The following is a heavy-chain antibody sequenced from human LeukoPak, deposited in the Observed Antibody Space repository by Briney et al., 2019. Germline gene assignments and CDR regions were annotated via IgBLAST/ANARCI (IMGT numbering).Heavy chain of an antibody. J-gene: IGHJ5*02. CDR3: AREVAYCGGDCYNWFDP. CDR1: GGSISSGGYY. V-gene: IGHV4-31*03. D-gene: IGHD2-21*02. CDR2: IYYSGST. Sequence: SQTLSLTCTVSGGSISSGGYYWSWIRQHPGKGLEWIGYIYYSGSTYYNPSLKSRVTISVDTSKNQFSLKLSSVTAADTAVYYCAREVAYCGGDCYNWFDPWGQGTLVTVSP.